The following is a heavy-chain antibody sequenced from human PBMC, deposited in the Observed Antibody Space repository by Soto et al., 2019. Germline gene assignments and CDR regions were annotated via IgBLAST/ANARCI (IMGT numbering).Heavy chain of an antibody. V-gene: IGHV3-7*05. CDR1: GFTFVTSW. CDR3: VQIGQASGGVEV. Sequence: EVQLEESGGGLVRPGGSRRLSCAASGFTFVTSWMTWVRQAPGKGLEWVANKNQYGNEKHYVDSVKGRFIISRDIAQKSVFLQMNSLKAEDTAVYYCVQIGQASGGVEVWGQGTMVTVSS. CDR2: KNQYGNEK. J-gene: IGHJ6*01. D-gene: IGHD2-21*01.